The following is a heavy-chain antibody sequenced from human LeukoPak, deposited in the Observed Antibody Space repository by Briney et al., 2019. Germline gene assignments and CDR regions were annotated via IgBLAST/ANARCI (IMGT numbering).Heavy chain of an antibody. CDR3: ARGPRILENWFDP. Sequence: SETLSLICSVSGVSMTGYDWSWIRQAPGKAPEWIGYIYSSGSTNYNPSLNSRVTMSRDASKNQFSLKLTSVTAADTAVYYCARGPRILENWFDPWGQGTLVTVSS. J-gene: IGHJ5*02. V-gene: IGHV4-59*01. D-gene: IGHD2-15*01. CDR2: IYSSGST. CDR1: GVSMTGYD.